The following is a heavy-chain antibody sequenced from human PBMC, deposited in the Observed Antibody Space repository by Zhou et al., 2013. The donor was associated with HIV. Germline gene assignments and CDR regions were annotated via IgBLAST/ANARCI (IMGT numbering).Heavy chain of an antibody. V-gene: IGHV1-2*02. CDR2: INPNRGDT. D-gene: IGHD6-13*01. CDR3: ARGDSSVRFYY. Sequence: QVQLVQSGAEVKEPGASMKVSCKASGYTFIGYYIHWVRQAPGQGLEWMGWINPNRGDTNYAQKFQGRVTMTRDTSDTTAYMDLSRLTSDDTAVYYCARGDSSVRFYYWGQGTLITVSS. CDR1: GYTFIGYY. J-gene: IGHJ4*02.